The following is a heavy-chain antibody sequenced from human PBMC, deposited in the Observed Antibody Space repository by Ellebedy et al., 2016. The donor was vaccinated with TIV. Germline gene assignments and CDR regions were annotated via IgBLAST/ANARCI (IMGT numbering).Heavy chain of an antibody. J-gene: IGHJ4*02. V-gene: IGHV3-21*01. CDR3: ARDGSEWSRDV. D-gene: IGHD3-3*01. CDR1: GSTFSVRG. CDR2: IVNSGSST. Sequence: GGSLRLXXVASGSTFSVRGMTWVRQAPGKGLEWVATIVNSGSSTYYADSVKGRFTISRDNGKNSVFLQMTSLRVEDTAVYYCARDGSEWSRDVWGQGTLVSVSS.